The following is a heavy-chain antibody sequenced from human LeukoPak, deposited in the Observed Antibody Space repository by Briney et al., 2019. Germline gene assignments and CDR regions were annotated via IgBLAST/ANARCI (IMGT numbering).Heavy chain of an antibody. CDR3: ARAGYSSGSYVSKQDH. J-gene: IGHJ4*02. Sequence: ASVKVSCKASGGTFSSYVINWVRQAPGQGLEWMGWINPNSGGTNYAQKFQGWVTMTRDTSISTAYMELSRLRSEDTAFYYCARAGYSSGSYVSKQDHWGQGTLVTVSS. CDR2: INPNSGGT. CDR1: GGTFSSYV. V-gene: IGHV1-2*04. D-gene: IGHD6-19*01.